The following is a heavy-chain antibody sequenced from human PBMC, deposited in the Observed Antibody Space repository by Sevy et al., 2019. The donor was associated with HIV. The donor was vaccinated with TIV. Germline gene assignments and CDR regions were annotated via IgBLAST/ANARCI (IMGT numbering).Heavy chain of an antibody. V-gene: IGHV3-7*01. Sequence: GGSLRLSCTASGFSFRNYWMTWVRQAPGMGLEWVANIKLDGDEKYYVESMKGRFTISRDKVKNSLYLQMNNLGAEDTAVYYCAGDSKGGLDVWGQGTTVTVSS. CDR1: GFSFRNYW. J-gene: IGHJ6*02. CDR3: AGDSKGGLDV. D-gene: IGHD4-4*01. CDR2: IKLDGDEK.